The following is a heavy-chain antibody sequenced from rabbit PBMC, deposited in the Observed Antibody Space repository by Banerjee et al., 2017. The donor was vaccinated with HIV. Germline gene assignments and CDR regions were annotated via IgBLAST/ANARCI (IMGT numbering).Heavy chain of an antibody. D-gene: IGHD6-1*01. J-gene: IGHJ4*01. CDR2: IGTGSGST. CDR3: ARATYIDYGYAANL. CDR1: GLDFSSSYW. Sequence: QEQLEESGGDLVKPGASLTLTYTASGLDFSSSYWICWVRQAPGKGLEWIGCIGTGSGSTWYASWAKGRFTISKTSSTTVTLQMTSLTAADTATYFCARATYIDYGYAANLWGPGTLVAVS. V-gene: IGHV1S45*01.